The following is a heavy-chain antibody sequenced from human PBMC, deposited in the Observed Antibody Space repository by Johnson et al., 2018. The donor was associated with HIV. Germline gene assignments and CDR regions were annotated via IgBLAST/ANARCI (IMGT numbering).Heavy chain of an antibody. D-gene: IGHD3-10*01. Sequence: VQLVESGGGLVQPGGSLRLSCAASGFTFNIFAMSWVRQAPGKGLEWVSGIGTAGDTFYPGPVKARFIISRENAKNSLYLQVNSRRAEDTALYYCARELGHFIPYYYHGEAFDIWGQGTTVTVSS. J-gene: IGHJ3*02. CDR1: GFTFNIFA. V-gene: IGHV3-13*01. CDR2: IGTAGDT. CDR3: ARELGHFIPYYYHGEAFDI.